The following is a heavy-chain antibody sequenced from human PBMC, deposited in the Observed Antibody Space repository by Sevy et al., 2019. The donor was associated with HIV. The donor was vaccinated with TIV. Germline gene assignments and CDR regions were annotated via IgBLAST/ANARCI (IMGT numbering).Heavy chain of an antibody. Sequence: GGSLRLSCAASGFTFSTYAMHWVRQAPGKGLEWMAVISFDGNDKYYADSVKGRFTIPRDNSENTLYLHMNSLRSEDTAVYYCAREGAPYRNIRYCSGVNCYYNWFDPWGQGTLVTVSS. CDR2: ISFDGNDK. J-gene: IGHJ5*02. CDR3: AREGAPYRNIRYCSGVNCYYNWFDP. V-gene: IGHV3-30-3*01. D-gene: IGHD2-15*01. CDR1: GFTFSTYA.